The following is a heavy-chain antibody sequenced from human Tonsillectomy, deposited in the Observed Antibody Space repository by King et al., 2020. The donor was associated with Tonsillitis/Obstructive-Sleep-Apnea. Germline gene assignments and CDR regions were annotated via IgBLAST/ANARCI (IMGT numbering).Heavy chain of an antibody. CDR1: RFTFSSYA. CDR2: ISYDGSNK. V-gene: IGHV3-30*01. D-gene: IGHD3-3*01. CDR3: ARDGGLRFMEWSIYARDHDAFDI. J-gene: IGHJ3*02. Sequence: VQLVESGGGVVQPGRSLRLSCAASRFTFSSYAMHWVRQAPGKGLEWVAVISYDGSNKYYADSVKGRFTISRDNSKNTLYVQMNSLRAEDTAVYYCARDGGLRFMEWSIYARDHDAFDIWGQGTMVTVSS.